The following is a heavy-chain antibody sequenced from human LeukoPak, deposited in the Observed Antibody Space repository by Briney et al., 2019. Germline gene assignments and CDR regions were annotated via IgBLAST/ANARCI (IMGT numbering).Heavy chain of an antibody. CDR3: ARVRTDKYLPYEEVDAFDI. V-gene: IGHV3-21*04. CDR2: ISDSSNYI. Sequence: GGSLRLSCAASGFTFSSYNMNWVRQAPGRGLEWVSCISDSSNYIYYADSVRGRFTISRDNAKNSLYLQMNSLRAEDTAVYYCARVRTDKYLPYEEVDAFDIWGQGTMVTVSS. CDR1: GFTFSSYN. J-gene: IGHJ3*02. D-gene: IGHD3-22*01.